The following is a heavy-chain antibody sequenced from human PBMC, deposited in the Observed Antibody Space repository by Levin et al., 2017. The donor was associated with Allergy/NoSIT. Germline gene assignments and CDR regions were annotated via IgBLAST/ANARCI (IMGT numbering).Heavy chain of an antibody. J-gene: IGHJ6*02. Sequence: SETLSLTCTVSGGSISDDSYYWAWVRQPPGKGLEWVGSIYYDGSAYYNPSLKTRLTISVDTSKNQFSLRVNSVIAADTAVYYGAGEPNSTYYYHYGLDVWGPGTTVTVSS. CDR1: GGSISDDSYY. D-gene: IGHD2/OR15-2a*01. V-gene: IGHV4-39*07. CDR3: AGEPNSTYYYHYGLDV. CDR2: IYYDGSA.